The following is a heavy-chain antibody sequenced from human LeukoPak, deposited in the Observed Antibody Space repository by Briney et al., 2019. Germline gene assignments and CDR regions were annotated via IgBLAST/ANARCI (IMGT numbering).Heavy chain of an antibody. CDR1: AYTVTSYS. D-gene: IGHD5-18*01. CDR2: IHPGDSDT. J-gene: IGHJ4*02. CDR3: ASTRSWHRYGYGY. Sequence: GESLTVSCKASAYTVTSYSIGWVRQMPGKGLECMGIIHPGDSDTRYSPSFEGQVTISAGKSISTAYLQWSSLKASDTAMYYCASTRSWHRYGYGYWGQGTLVTVSS. V-gene: IGHV5-51*01.